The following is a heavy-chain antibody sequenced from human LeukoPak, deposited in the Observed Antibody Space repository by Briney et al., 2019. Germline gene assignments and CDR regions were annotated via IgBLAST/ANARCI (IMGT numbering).Heavy chain of an antibody. Sequence: PGGSLRLSCAASGFAFSSFEMNWGRQPPGKGLEWVSYISSSGSTVYYADSVKGRFTISRDNAKNSLYLQMNSLRAEDKAVYYCVSRWPLGYWGQGTLVTVSS. CDR1: GFAFSSFE. V-gene: IGHV3-48*03. CDR3: VSRWPLGY. D-gene: IGHD4-23*01. CDR2: ISSSGSTV. J-gene: IGHJ4*02.